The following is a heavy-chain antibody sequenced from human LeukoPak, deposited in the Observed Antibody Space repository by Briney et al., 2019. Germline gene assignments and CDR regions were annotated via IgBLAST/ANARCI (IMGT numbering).Heavy chain of an antibody. V-gene: IGHV3-48*01. CDR1: KFIFGDYS. CDR2: ISGSSGTT. Sequence: GGSLRLSCAASKFIFGDYSMNWVRQAPGKGLEWTSYISGSSGTTYYADSVRGRFTISRDNAKNSLFLQMNSLRVEDTAVYYCARERAYGTQDYLDYWGQGTRVTVSS. J-gene: IGHJ4*02. D-gene: IGHD1-1*01. CDR3: ARERAYGTQDYLDY.